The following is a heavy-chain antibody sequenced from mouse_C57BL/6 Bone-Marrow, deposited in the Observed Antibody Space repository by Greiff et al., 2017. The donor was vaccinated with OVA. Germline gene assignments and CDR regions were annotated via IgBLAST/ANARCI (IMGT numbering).Heavy chain of an antibody. D-gene: IGHD1-1*01. Sequence: QVQLKESGAELVKPGASVKISCKASGYAFSSYWMNWVKQRPGKGLEWIGQIYPGDGDTNYNGKFKGKATLTADKSSSTAYMQLSSLTSEDSAVYFCARSFITTVVATRHYYAMDYWGQGTSVTVSS. CDR1: GYAFSSYW. CDR2: IYPGDGDT. CDR3: ARSFITTVVATRHYYAMDY. J-gene: IGHJ4*01. V-gene: IGHV1-80*01.